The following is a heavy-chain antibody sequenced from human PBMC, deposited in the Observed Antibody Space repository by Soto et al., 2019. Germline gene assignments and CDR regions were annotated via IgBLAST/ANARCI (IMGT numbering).Heavy chain of an antibody. CDR1: GCTFTSYW. CDR3: ARGGGNGEAGGMY. D-gene: IGHD3-16*01. CDR2: INTVGSTT. J-gene: IGHJ4*02. V-gene: IGHV3-74*01. Sequence: EVQLVESGGGLVQPGGSLRISCAASGCTFTSYWMHWVRQTPGKGLVWVSRINTVGSTTAYADSVKGRFTISRDNAKNTVYLQMNSLRAEDMAVYYCARGGGNGEAGGMYWGQGTLVTVSS.